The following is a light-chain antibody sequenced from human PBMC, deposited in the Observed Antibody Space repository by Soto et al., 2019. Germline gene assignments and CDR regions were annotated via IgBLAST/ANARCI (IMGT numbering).Light chain of an antibody. Sequence: ETLLTQSPGTLSLSPRERATLSCRASQSVSNYLAWFQQKPGQAPRLLIFDTTNRAPGTPARFSGSGSVTDFTLTISSLEPEDFAVYYCQQRRNLPYTFGQGTKLEIK. J-gene: IGKJ2*01. CDR3: QQRRNLPYT. V-gene: IGKV3-11*01. CDR2: DTT. CDR1: QSVSNY.